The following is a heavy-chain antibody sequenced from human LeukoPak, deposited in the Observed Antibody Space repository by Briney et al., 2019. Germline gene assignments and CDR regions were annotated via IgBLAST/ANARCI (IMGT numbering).Heavy chain of an antibody. D-gene: IGHD3-22*01. V-gene: IGHV4-39*02. CDR2: IYYSGST. CDR3: AREWLSQESFDY. Sequence: SETLSLTCTVSGGSISSSNYYWGWIRQPPGKGLEWIGSIYYSGSTYYNPSFKSRVIISVDTSKNQFSLKLSSVTAADTAVYYCAREWLSQESFDYWGQGTLVTVSS. CDR1: GGSISSSNYY. J-gene: IGHJ4*02.